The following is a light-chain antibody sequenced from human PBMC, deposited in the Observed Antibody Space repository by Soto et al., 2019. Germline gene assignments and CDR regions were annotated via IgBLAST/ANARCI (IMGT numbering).Light chain of an antibody. CDR3: QQYGDSPT. V-gene: IGKV3-20*01. CDR2: VAS. J-gene: IGKJ3*01. CDR1: QSVNNNF. Sequence: EMVLTQSPGTLSLSPGERATLSCRASQSVNNNFLAWYQQKPGQAPGLLIYVASSRADGIPDRFSGSGSGTDFTLTISRLEPEDFAVYYCQQYGDSPTFGPGTKVDI.